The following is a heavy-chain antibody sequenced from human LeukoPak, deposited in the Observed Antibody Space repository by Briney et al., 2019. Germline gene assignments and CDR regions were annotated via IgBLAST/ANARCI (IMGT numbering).Heavy chain of an antibody. CDR3: ARDMGI. J-gene: IGHJ4*02. D-gene: IGHD7-27*01. V-gene: IGHV3-7*01. Sequence: SGGSLRLSCAVSGFTFSSYWMTWVRQAPGKGLEWVASIKEDGSEKYYEDSVKGRFTISRDNAKNSLYLQMNSLRAEDTAVYYCARDMGIWGQGTLVTVSS. CDR1: GFTFSSYW. CDR2: IKEDGSEK.